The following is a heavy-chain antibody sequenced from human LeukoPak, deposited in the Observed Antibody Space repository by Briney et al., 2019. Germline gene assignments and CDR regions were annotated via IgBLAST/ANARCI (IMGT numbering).Heavy chain of an antibody. CDR3: ARGPEPPDL. CDR2: ISTSTGTP. J-gene: IGHJ5*02. D-gene: IGHD1-14*01. V-gene: IGHV7-4-1*02. CDR1: GNILSTKT. Sequence: ASVKVSCKASGNILSTKTINWMRQAPGQGPEWMGWISTSTGTPTYAQGFTGRFVFSLDTAVGTAFLQITNLQADDTAVYYCARGPEPPDLWGQGTLVTVSS.